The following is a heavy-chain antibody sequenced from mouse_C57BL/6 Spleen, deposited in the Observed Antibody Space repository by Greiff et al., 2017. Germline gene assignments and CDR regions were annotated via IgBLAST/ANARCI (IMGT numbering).Heavy chain of an antibody. J-gene: IGHJ2*01. CDR2: INPNNGGT. V-gene: IGHV1-26*01. D-gene: IGHD2-3*01. Sequence: VQLQQSGPELVKPGASVKISCKASGYTFTDYYMNWVKQSHGKSLEWIGDINPNNGGTSYNQKFKGKATLTVDKSSSTAYMELRSLTSEDSAVYYCARGDDGYYQYYFDYWGQGTTLTVSS. CDR1: GYTFTDYY. CDR3: ARGDDGYYQYYFDY.